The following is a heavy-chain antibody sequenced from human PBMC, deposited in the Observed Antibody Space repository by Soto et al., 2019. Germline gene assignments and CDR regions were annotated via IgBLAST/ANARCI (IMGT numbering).Heavy chain of an antibody. CDR2: ISYDGSNK. CDR3: ARDKHIVVVTAIHHAFDI. J-gene: IGHJ3*02. Sequence: GGSLRLSCAASGFTFSSYAMHWVRQAPGKGLEWVAVISYDGSNKYYADSVKGRFTISRDNSKNTLYLQMNSLRAEDTAVYYCARDKHIVVVTAIHHAFDIWGQGTTVTVSS. D-gene: IGHD2-21*02. CDR1: GFTFSSYA. V-gene: IGHV3-30-3*01.